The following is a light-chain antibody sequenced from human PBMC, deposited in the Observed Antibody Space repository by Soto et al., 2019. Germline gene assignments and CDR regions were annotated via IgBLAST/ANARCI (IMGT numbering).Light chain of an antibody. J-gene: IGLJ3*02. V-gene: IGLV2-14*01. Sequence: QSVLTQPASVSGSPGQSITISCTGSSSDIGGYDYVSWYQHHPGKAPKLMIYEVINRPSGVSNRFSGSKSGNTASLTISGLQAEDEADYYCSSYTNMNTRVFGGGTKLTVL. CDR2: EVI. CDR3: SSYTNMNTRV. CDR1: SSDIGGYDY.